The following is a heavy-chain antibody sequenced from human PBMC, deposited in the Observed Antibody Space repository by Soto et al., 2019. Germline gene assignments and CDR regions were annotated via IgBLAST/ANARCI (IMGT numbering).Heavy chain of an antibody. V-gene: IGHV3-23*01. CDR1: GFTFSTYA. CDR3: VKDTGSIPEYFQQ. D-gene: IGHD2-21*01. Sequence: GGSLRLSCAASGFTFSTYAMSWVRQAPGKGLEWVSTSSGSGGDTYNADSVKGRFTISRDNSKNTLYLQMNSLRAEDTAIYYCVKDTGSIPEYFQQWGQGTQVTVSS. CDR2: SSGSGGDT. J-gene: IGHJ1*01.